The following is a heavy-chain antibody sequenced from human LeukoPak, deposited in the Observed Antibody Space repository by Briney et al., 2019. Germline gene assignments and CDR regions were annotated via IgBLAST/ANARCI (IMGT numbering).Heavy chain of an antibody. CDR3: ARSRMYSSGFFEY. D-gene: IGHD6-25*01. J-gene: IGHJ4*02. CDR2: IYTSGST. Sequence: SETLSLTCSVSGGSISGYYWNWIRQPAGKGLEWIGRIYTSGSTNSSPSLKSRVTMSIDTSKNQFSLKLRSVTAADTAVYYCARSRMYSSGFFEYWGQGTLVTVSS. CDR1: GGSISGYY. V-gene: IGHV4-4*07.